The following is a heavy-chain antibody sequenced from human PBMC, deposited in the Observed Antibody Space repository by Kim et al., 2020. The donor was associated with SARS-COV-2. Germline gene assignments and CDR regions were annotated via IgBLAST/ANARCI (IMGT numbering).Heavy chain of an antibody. Sequence: GGSLRLSCAASGFTFSGYWMSWVRQAPGKGLEWVANINQDGSDKYFVDSVKGRFTISRDNAKNSLYLQMNSLRAEDSAVYYCARGELAPAGLDPFFWGQGTLVTVSS. CDR1: GFTFSGYW. D-gene: IGHD1-26*01. J-gene: IGHJ4*02. CDR3: ARGELAPAGLDPFF. CDR2: INQDGSDK. V-gene: IGHV3-7*04.